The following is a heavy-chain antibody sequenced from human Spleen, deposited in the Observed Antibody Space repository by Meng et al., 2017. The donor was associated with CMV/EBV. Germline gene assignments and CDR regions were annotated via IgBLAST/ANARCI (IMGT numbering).Heavy chain of an antibody. J-gene: IGHJ5*02. CDR3: ARSYRAVRGVKNWFDP. D-gene: IGHD3-10*01. CDR1: GGSISSGDYY. V-gene: IGHV4-30-4*08. CDR2: IYYSGST. Sequence: QVQLQEPGPALVKPSPTLSLTCTVSGGSISSGDYYWSWIRQPPGKGLEWIGYIYYSGSTYYNPSLKSRVTMSVDTSKNQFSLKLSSVTAADTAVYYCARSYRAVRGVKNWFDPWGQGTLVTVSS.